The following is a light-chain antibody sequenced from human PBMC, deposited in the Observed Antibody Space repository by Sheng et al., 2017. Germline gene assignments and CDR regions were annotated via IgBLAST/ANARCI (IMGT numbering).Light chain of an antibody. Sequence: SYVLTQPPSVSVAPGQTASITCGGNNIGSKAVHWYQQKPGQAPVLVVYDDSDRPSGIPVRISGSNSGNTATLTISWVEAGDEAAYYCQVWDSSSVVFGGGTKLTV. CDR2: DDS. CDR3: QVWDSSSVV. CDR1: NIGSKA. J-gene: IGLJ2*01. V-gene: IGLV3-21*02.